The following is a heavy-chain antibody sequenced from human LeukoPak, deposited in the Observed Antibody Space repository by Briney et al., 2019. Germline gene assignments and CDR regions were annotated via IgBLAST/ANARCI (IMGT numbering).Heavy chain of an antibody. CDR1: GFTFSSYS. V-gene: IGHV3-48*01. J-gene: IGHJ4*02. D-gene: IGHD6-6*01. CDR2: ISSSSSTI. Sequence: GGSLRLSCAASGFTFSSYSMNWVRQAPGKGLEWVSYISSSSSTIYYADSVKGRFTISRDNAKNSLYLQMNSLRAEDTAVYYCARILSSSSYCFDYWGQGTLVTVSS. CDR3: ARILSSSSYCFDY.